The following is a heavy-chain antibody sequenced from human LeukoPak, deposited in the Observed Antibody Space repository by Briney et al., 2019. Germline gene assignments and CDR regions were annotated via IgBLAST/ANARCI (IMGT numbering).Heavy chain of an antibody. CDR3: ARDQGKVPAAPDY. D-gene: IGHD2-2*01. V-gene: IGHV3-21*01. Sequence: PGGSLRLSCAASGFTFSSYSMNWVRQAPGKGLEWVSSISSSSSYIYYADSVKGRFTISRDNAKNSLYLQMNSLRAEDTAVYYCARDQGKVPAAPDYWGQVILVTVSS. CDR1: GFTFSSYS. J-gene: IGHJ4*02. CDR2: ISSSSSYI.